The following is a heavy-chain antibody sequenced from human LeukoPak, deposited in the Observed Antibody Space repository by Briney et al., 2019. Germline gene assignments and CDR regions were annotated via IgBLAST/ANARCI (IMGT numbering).Heavy chain of an antibody. D-gene: IGHD2-2*01. CDR3: KKIRETYCPTTGCYEGCFDY. Sequence: GGALRLSCAASVFSFSSYGMHWVRQAPGKGLEGLAFIRYDGNYKYHIDSGKGRFTISRDNSKNTLHLQMNSLRPENPALYFGKKIRETYCPTTGCYEGCFDYWGQGTLVTVSA. CDR1: VFSFSSYG. J-gene: IGHJ4*03. CDR2: IRYDGNYK. V-gene: IGHV3-30*02.